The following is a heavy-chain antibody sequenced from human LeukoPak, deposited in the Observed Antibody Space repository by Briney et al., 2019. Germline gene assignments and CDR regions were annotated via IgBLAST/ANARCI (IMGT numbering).Heavy chain of an antibody. Sequence: PSETLSLTCAVYGGSFSGYYWSWIRQHPGKGLEWIGYIYYSGSTDYNPSLKSRVSISVDTSRNQFSLKLSSVTAADTAVYYCARDSVGTRGWFDPWGQGTLVTVSS. D-gene: IGHD1-7*01. CDR3: ARDSVGTRGWFDP. CDR2: IYYSGST. V-gene: IGHV4-31*11. CDR1: GGSFSGYY. J-gene: IGHJ5*02.